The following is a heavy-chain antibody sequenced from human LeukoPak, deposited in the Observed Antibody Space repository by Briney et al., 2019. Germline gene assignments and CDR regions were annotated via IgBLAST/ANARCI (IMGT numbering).Heavy chain of an antibody. J-gene: IGHJ4*02. V-gene: IGHV4-59*01. CDR1: GGSISNYY. D-gene: IGHD3-10*01. CDR2: IFYTGST. CDR3: ARVDRDYYDSGSSFEY. Sequence: SETLSLTCSVSGGSISNYYWSWIRQPPGKGLEWIGYIFYTGSTKYNPSLKSRVTISVDTSKNQFSLKLSSVTAADTAVYYCARVDRDYYDSGSSFEYWGQGTLVTVSS.